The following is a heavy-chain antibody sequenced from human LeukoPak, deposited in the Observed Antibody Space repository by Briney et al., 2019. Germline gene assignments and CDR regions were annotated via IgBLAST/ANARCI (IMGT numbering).Heavy chain of an antibody. V-gene: IGHV3-30*04. D-gene: IGHD6-19*01. CDR3: AREGGSGWYEEGDAFDI. Sequence: PGRSLRLSCAASGFTFSSYAMHWVRQAPGKGLEWVAVISYDGSNKYYADSVKGRFTISRDNSKNTLYLQMNSLRAEDTAVYYSAREGGSGWYEEGDAFDIWGQGTMVTVSS. J-gene: IGHJ3*02. CDR1: GFTFSSYA. CDR2: ISYDGSNK.